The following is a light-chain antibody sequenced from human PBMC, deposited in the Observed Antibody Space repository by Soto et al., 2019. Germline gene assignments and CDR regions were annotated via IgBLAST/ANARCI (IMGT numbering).Light chain of an antibody. CDR2: GAS. CDR1: QSVASN. V-gene: IGKV3-15*01. J-gene: IGKJ2*01. CDR3: QQYHNWPPQYT. Sequence: EIVMTQSPASLSVSPGDGATLSCWASQSVASNVAWYQQKTGQGPRLLIHGASTRAAGVPARLSGSGSGTDFTLTISSLQSEDLAVYYCQQYHNWPPQYTFGQGTKLQIK.